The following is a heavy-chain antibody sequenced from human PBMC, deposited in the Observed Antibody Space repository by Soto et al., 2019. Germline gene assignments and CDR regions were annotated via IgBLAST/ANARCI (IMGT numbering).Heavy chain of an antibody. V-gene: IGHV3-48*01. CDR3: ARANYYGSPGDFDY. J-gene: IGHJ4*02. CDR2: ISSSSSTI. CDR1: GFTFSSYS. Sequence: EVQLVVSGGGLVQPGGSLRLSCAASGFTFSSYSMNWVRQAPGKGLEWVSYISSSSSTIYYADSVKGRFTISRDNAKNSLYLQMNSLRAEDTAVYYCARANYYGSPGDFDYRGQGTLVTVSS. D-gene: IGHD3-10*01.